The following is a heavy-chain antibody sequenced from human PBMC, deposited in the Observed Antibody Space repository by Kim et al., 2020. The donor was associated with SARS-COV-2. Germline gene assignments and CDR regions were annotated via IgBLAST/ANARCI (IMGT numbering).Heavy chain of an antibody. CDR3: ARGLANRGGDCYYCYYYGMDV. J-gene: IGHJ6*02. CDR1: GFTVSSNY. V-gene: IGHV3-53*01. D-gene: IGHD2-21*01. Sequence: GGSLRLSCAASGFTVSSNYMSWVRQAPGKGLEWVSVIYSGGSTYYADSVKGRFTISRDNSKNTLYLQMNSLRAEDTAVYYCARGLANRGGDCYYCYYYGMDVWGQGTTVTVSS. CDR2: IYSGGST.